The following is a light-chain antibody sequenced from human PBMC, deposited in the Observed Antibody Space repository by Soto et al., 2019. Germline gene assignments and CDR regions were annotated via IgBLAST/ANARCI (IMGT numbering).Light chain of an antibody. CDR3: QQYNNWPPWT. CDR2: GAS. V-gene: IGKV3-15*01. CDR1: QSVSSN. J-gene: IGKJ1*01. Sequence: EIEMTQSPATLSVSPGERATLSCRASQSVSSNLAWYQQKPGQAPGLLIYGASTRATGIPARFSGSGSGTEFTLTISSLQSGDFAVYYCQQYNNWPPWTFGQGTKVDIK.